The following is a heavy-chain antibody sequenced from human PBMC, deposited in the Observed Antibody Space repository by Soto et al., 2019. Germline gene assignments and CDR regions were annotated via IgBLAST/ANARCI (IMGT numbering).Heavy chain of an antibody. D-gene: IGHD6-13*01. V-gene: IGHV1-69*01. CDR2: IIPIFGTA. CDR3: ARHPRGYSSGMDV. Sequence: QVQLVQAGSAVKKPGSSVTVSCKASGGTFSSYAISWVRQAPGQGLEWMGGIIPIFGTANYTQKFQGRVTITADESTSTDYMELSSLRSEHTAVYYCARHPRGYSSGMDVWGQATTDTVS. J-gene: IGHJ6*02. CDR1: GGTFSSYA.